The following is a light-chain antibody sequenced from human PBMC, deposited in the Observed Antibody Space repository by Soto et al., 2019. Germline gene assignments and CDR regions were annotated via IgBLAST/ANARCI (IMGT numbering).Light chain of an antibody. J-gene: IGLJ3*02. CDR1: SSDIGAYNY. V-gene: IGLV2-14*01. CDR3: SSYTSSNTWM. CDR2: EVS. Sequence: QSALTQPASVSESPGQSIAISCTGTSSDIGAYNYVSWYQQHPGKAPQLMIYEVSNRPSGVSNRFSGSKSGNTASLTISGLQAEDEADYYCSSYTSSNTWMFGGGTKLTVL.